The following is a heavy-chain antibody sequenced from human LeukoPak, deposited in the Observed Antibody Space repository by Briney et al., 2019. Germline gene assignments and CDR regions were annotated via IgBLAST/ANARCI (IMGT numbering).Heavy chain of an antibody. CDR1: GFTFNSYA. Sequence: GGSLRLSCAASGFTFNSYALTWVRQAPGRGLEWVSAISGSGDTTSYADSVKGRFTISRDNSKNTLYLQMNSLRAEDTAVYYCAKEPMAARPLYFDYWGQGTLVTVSS. V-gene: IGHV3-23*01. CDR2: ISGSGDTT. CDR3: AKEPMAARPLYFDY. D-gene: IGHD6-6*01. J-gene: IGHJ4*02.